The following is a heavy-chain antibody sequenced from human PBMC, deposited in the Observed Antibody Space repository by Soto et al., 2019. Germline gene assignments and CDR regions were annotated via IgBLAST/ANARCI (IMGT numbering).Heavy chain of an antibody. D-gene: IGHD2-15*01. J-gene: IGHJ5*02. CDR2: INPNSGGT. Sequence: QVQLVQSGAEVKKPGASVKVSCKASGYTFTGYYMHWVRQAPGQGLEWMGWINPNSGGTNYAQKFQGWVTMTRDTSISTAYMELSRLRSDDTALYCCARGGDLFCSGGSCYSWFDPWGQGTLVTVSS. CDR1: GYTFTGYY. V-gene: IGHV1-2*04. CDR3: ARGGDLFCSGGSCYSWFDP.